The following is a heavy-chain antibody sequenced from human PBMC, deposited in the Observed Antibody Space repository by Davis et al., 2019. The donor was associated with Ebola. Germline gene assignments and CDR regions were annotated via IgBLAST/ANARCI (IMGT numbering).Heavy chain of an antibody. Sequence: AASVKVSCKASGYTFTSYYMHWVRQAPGQGLEWMGIINPSGGSTSYAQKFQGRVTMTRDTSTSTVYMELSSLRSEDTAVYYCARDRGYSSIMGGDYYSYDMDVWGKGTTVTVSS. CDR3: ARDRGYSSIMGGDYYSYDMDV. D-gene: IGHD5-18*01. CDR2: INPSGGST. J-gene: IGHJ6*03. V-gene: IGHV1-46*01. CDR1: GYTFTSYY.